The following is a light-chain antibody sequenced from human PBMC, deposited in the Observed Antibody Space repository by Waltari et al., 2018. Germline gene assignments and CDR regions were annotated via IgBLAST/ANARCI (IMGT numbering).Light chain of an antibody. CDR2: ATF. CDR1: QSISNSY. V-gene: IGKV3-20*01. J-gene: IGKJ3*01. CDR3: QEYGSSPEFT. Sequence: IVLTQSPGTLSLSPGDKATLSCRTSQSISNSYLAWYQEKPGQVPRLLIYATFSRASGIPDRVSGSGSETDFTRTISSLEPEDFAVYYCQEYGSSPEFTFGPGTTVDI.